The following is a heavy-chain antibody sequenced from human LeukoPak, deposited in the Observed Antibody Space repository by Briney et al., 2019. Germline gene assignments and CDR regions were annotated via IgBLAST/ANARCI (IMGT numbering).Heavy chain of an antibody. V-gene: IGHV3-30-3*01. D-gene: IGHD1-26*01. Sequence: GGSLRLSCAASGFTFSSYAMHWVRQAPGKGLEWVAVISHDGSNKYYADSVKGRFTISRDNSKNTLYLQMNSLRAEDTAVYYCARAIGYYYYYYGMDVWGQGTTVTVSS. CDR1: GFTFSSYA. J-gene: IGHJ6*02. CDR3: ARAIGYYYYYYGMDV. CDR2: ISHDGSNK.